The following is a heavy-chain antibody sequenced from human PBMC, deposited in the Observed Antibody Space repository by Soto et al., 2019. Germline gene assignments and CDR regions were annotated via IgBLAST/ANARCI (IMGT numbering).Heavy chain of an antibody. Sequence: ASVKVSCKASGYTFTSYVINWVRQATGQGLEWMGWMNPNSGNTGYAQKFQGRVTMTRNTSISTAYMELSSLRSEDTAVYYCARVDPVVPLFDPWGQGTLVTVSS. V-gene: IGHV1-8*01. D-gene: IGHD2-2*01. J-gene: IGHJ5*02. CDR2: MNPNSGNT. CDR3: ARVDPVVPLFDP. CDR1: GYTFTSYV.